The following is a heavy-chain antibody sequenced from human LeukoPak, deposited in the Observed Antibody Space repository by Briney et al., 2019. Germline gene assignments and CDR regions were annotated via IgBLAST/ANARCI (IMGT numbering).Heavy chain of an antibody. CDR3: ARDPGNREYSSSPVDY. CDR1: GYTLTELS. D-gene: IGHD6-6*01. Sequence: AASVKVSCKVSGYTLTELSMHWVRQAPGKGLEWMGGIIPIFGTANYAQKFQGRVTITADESTSTAYMELSSLRSEDTAVYYCARDPGNREYSSSPVDYWGQGTLVTVSS. J-gene: IGHJ4*02. CDR2: IIPIFGTA. V-gene: IGHV1-69*13.